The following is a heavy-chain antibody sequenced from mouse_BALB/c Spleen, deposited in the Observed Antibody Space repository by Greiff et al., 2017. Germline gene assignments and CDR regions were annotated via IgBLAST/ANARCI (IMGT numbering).Heavy chain of an antibody. J-gene: IGHJ3*01. D-gene: IGHD2-1*01. CDR1: GFTFSSYT. Sequence: DVQLVESGGGLVKPGGSLKLSCAASGFTFSSYTMSWVRQTPEKRLEWVATISSGGSYTYYPDSVKGRFTISRDNAKNTLYLQMSSLKSEDTAMYYCTRERDGNYEGVWFAYWGQGTLVTVSA. CDR2: ISSGGSYT. CDR3: TRERDGNYEGVWFAY. V-gene: IGHV5-6-4*01.